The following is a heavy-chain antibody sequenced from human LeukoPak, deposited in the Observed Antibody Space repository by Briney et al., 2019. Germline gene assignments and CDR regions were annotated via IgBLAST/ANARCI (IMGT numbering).Heavy chain of an antibody. V-gene: IGHV4-4*07. Sequence: SETLSLTCTVSRGSIQSHFWSWVRQPAGRGLEWIGRVFDSGNTDYNPSLNGRVTLSVDTSKNEFSLTLTSVTAADTAVYYCAREGQWLGEMDFWGPGILVTVSS. CDR3: AREGQWLGEMDF. D-gene: IGHD6-19*01. CDR1: RGSIQSHF. CDR2: VFDSGNT. J-gene: IGHJ4*02.